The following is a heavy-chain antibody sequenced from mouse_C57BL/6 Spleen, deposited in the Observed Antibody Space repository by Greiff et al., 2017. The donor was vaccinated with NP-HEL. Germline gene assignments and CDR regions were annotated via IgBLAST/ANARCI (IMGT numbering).Heavy chain of an antibody. CDR1: GYSITSGYY. Sequence: EVKLQESGPGLVKPSQSLSLTCSVTGYSITSGYYWNWIRQFPGNTLEWMGYISYDGSNNYNPSLKNRISITRDTSKNQFFLKLNSVTTEDTATYYCARERTGTYFDVWGTGTTVTVSS. D-gene: IGHD4-1*01. V-gene: IGHV3-6*01. CDR3: ARERTGTYFDV. CDR2: ISYDGSN. J-gene: IGHJ1*03.